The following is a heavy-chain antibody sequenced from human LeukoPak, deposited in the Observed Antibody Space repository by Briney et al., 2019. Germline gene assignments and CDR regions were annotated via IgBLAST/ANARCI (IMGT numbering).Heavy chain of an antibody. D-gene: IGHD3-10*01. Sequence: PSETLSHTCAVHGGSFSGYYWSWIRQPPGKGLEWIGEINHSGSTNYNPSLKSRVTISVDTSKNQFSLKLSSVTAADTAVYYCARWSAAYYYGSGSYFYWGQGTLVTVSS. CDR2: INHSGST. J-gene: IGHJ4*02. V-gene: IGHV4-34*01. CDR1: GGSFSGYY. CDR3: ARWSAAYYYGSGSYFY.